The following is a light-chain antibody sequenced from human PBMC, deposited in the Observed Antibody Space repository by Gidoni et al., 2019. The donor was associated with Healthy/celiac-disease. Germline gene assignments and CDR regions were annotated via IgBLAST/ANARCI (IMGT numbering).Light chain of an antibody. Sequence: DIQMTQSPSSLSASVVARVTITCRASQSISSYLNWYQQKPGKAPKLLNYAASSLQSGVPSRFSGSGSGTDFTLTISSLQPEDFATYYCQQSYSTPLTFGGGTKVEIK. CDR3: QQSYSTPLT. CDR2: AAS. J-gene: IGKJ4*01. V-gene: IGKV1-39*01. CDR1: QSISSY.